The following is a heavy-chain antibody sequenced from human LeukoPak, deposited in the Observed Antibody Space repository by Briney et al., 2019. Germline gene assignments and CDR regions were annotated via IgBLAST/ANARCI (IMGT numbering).Heavy chain of an antibody. Sequence: GASVKVSCKASGYTFTSYDINWVRQATGQGLEGMGWMNPNSGNTVYAQNFQGRVNMNRNTPIRTAYMELSSLRSEDTAVYYCARGAFGELLYADEYWGQGTLVTVSS. CDR1: GYTFTSYD. V-gene: IGHV1-8*01. CDR2: MNPNSGNT. D-gene: IGHD3-10*01. CDR3: ARGAFGELLYADEY. J-gene: IGHJ4*02.